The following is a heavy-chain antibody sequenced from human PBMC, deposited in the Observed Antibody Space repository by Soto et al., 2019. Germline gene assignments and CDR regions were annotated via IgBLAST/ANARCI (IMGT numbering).Heavy chain of an antibody. J-gene: IGHJ4*02. CDR3: AKGMNYDILTGYYTGLDY. Sequence: EVQLLESGGGLVQPGGSLRLSCAASGFTFSSYAMSWVRQAPGKGLEWVSAISGSGGSTYYADSVKGRFTISRDNSKNTLYLQMNSLRVEDTAVYYCAKGMNYDILTGYYTGLDYWGQGTLVTVSS. CDR1: GFTFSSYA. V-gene: IGHV3-23*01. D-gene: IGHD3-9*01. CDR2: ISGSGGST.